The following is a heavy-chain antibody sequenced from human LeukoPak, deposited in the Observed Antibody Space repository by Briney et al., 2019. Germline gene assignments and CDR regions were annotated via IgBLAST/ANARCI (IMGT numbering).Heavy chain of an antibody. CDR3: ARLTGAASVTYYFDF. V-gene: IGHV3-9*01. CDR2: ISWNSRII. Sequence: PGGSLRLSCAASGFIFDDYAMYWVRQAPGKGLEWVSGISWNSRIIDYADSVKGRFTISRDNAKTSLFLQMNSLTTDDTAFYYCARLTGAASVTYYFDFWGQGTLVTVSS. D-gene: IGHD2-21*01. J-gene: IGHJ4*02. CDR1: GFIFDDYA.